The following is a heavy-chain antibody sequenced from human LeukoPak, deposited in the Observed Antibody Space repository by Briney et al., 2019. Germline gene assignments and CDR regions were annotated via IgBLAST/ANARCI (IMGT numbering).Heavy chain of an antibody. V-gene: IGHV4-31*02. CDR1: GGSISSGDYY. CDR2: IYYGGST. J-gene: IGHJ4*02. CDR3: ARDRADTSGYSFDY. D-gene: IGHD3-22*01. Sequence: SETLSLTCTVSGGSISSGDYYWSWIRQYPGKGLEWIGYIYYGGSTYYNPSLKSRVTISIDTSKNQFSLRLTSATAADTAVYYCARDRADTSGYSFDYWGQGTLVTVSS.